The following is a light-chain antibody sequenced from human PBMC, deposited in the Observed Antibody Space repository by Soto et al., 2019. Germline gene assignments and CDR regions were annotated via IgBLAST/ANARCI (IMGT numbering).Light chain of an antibody. V-gene: IGKV3D-15*01. Sequence: EIVITQSPATLSVSAGERATLSCRARQSVRSNLAWYQQKPGQAPRLLIYDASTRATGIPARFSGSGSGTEFILTISSLQSEDFGVYYCQQYNNWPPITLGQGTRLEIK. CDR1: QSVRSN. CDR3: QQYNNWPPIT. CDR2: DAS. J-gene: IGKJ5*01.